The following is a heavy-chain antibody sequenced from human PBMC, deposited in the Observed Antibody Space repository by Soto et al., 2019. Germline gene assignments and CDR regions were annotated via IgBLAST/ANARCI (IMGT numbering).Heavy chain of an antibody. Sequence: QVQLVESGGGVAQPGGSLSPSWEASEFNFSTNALPWVGRAPGKGLGGGAVIWYEGGNKYYANSVKGRFTISRDNSKNTLYLQMNSLRAEDTAVYYCARDGQWLPRDGLRSSYYFDYWGQGTLVTVSS. CDR2: IWYEGGNK. J-gene: IGHJ4*02. CDR1: EFNFSTNA. V-gene: IGHV3-33*01. D-gene: IGHD6-19*01. CDR3: ARDGQWLPRDGLRSSYYFDY.